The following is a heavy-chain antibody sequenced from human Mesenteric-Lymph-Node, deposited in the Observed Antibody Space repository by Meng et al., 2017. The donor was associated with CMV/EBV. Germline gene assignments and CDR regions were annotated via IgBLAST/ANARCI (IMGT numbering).Heavy chain of an antibody. CDR1: GFTVSSNY. J-gene: IGHJ4*02. Sequence: GGSLRLSCAASGFTVSSNYMSWVRQAPGKGLVWVSRINSDGTSTRNADSVRGRFTISRDNAKNTLYLQMNSLRDEDTAVYYCARSTGYCSNNVCYVDHWGQGTLVTVSS. V-gene: IGHV3-74*01. CDR3: ARSTGYCSNNVCYVDH. D-gene: IGHD2-8*01. CDR2: INSDGTST.